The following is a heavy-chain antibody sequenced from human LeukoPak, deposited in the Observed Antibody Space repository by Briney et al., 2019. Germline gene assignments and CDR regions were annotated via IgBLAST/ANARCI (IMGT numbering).Heavy chain of an antibody. CDR1: GFTFSSYG. CDR3: AKDLAHYGLGNGFDY. J-gene: IGHJ4*02. V-gene: IGHV3-30*18. CDR2: LSYDGSVK. D-gene: IGHD3-10*01. Sequence: GGSLRLSCAASGFTFSSYGMHWVRQAPGKGLEWVAVLSYDGSVKYYADPVKGRFTISRDNSKNTLYLQMNSLRAEDTAVYYCAKDLAHYGLGNGFDYWGQGTLVTVSS.